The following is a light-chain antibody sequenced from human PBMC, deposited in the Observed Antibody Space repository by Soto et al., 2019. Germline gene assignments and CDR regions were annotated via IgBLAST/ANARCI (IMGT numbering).Light chain of an antibody. V-gene: IGLV2-14*01. CDR1: SSDVGDYNY. J-gene: IGLJ1*01. Sequence: QSALTQPASVSGSPGQSITISCTGTSSDVGDYNYVSWYQQHPGKAPQLMIYDVSNRPSGVSNRFSGSKSGNTASLTISGLQAEDEADYYCSSYTSSSTYVFATGTKLTVL. CDR2: DVS. CDR3: SSYTSSSTYV.